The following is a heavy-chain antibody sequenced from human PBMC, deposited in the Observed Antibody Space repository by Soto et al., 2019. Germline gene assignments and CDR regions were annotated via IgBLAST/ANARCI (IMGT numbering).Heavy chain of an antibody. J-gene: IGHJ4*02. V-gene: IGHV3-53*04. Sequence: EVQLVESGGGLVQPGGSLRLSCAASGFTVSSNYMSWVRQAPGKGLEWVSVIYSGGSTYYADSVKGRFTISRHNSKNTLYIQMNSLRAEDTAVYYCARVSSGWYRYWGQGTLVTVSS. D-gene: IGHD6-19*01. CDR1: GFTVSSNY. CDR3: ARVSSGWYRY. CDR2: IYSGGST.